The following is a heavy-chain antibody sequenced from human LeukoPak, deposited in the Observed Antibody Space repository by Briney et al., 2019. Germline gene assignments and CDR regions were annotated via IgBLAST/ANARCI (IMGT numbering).Heavy chain of an antibody. V-gene: IGHV3-43*02. CDR1: GFTFDDYG. Sequence: PGGSLRLSCAATGFTFDDYGMHWVRQAPGKGLEWVSLISGDGDNTYYADSVKGRFTISRDNSKNSLYLRMNSLTTEDTAFYFCAREVVVVVTAIHWYFDLWGRGTLVTVSS. CDR3: AREVVVVVTAIHWYFDL. J-gene: IGHJ2*01. D-gene: IGHD2-21*02. CDR2: ISGDGDNT.